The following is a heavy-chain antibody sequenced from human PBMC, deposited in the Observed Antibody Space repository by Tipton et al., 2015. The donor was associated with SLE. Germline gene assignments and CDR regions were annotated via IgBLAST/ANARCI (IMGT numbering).Heavy chain of an antibody. Sequence: TLSLTCTVSGGSISSGGYYWSWIRQHPGKGPEWIGYMYHSGSTYYNPSLKSRVTISVDTSKNQFSLKLSSVTAADTAVYYCARAKLATDPLYFYYGMDVWGQGTTVTVSS. D-gene: IGHD5-12*01. J-gene: IGHJ6*02. CDR2: MYHSGST. V-gene: IGHV4-31*03. CDR1: GGSISSGGYY. CDR3: ARAKLATDPLYFYYGMDV.